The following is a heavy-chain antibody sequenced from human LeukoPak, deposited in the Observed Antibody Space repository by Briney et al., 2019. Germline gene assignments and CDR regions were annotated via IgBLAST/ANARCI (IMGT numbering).Heavy chain of an antibody. CDR1: YG. D-gene: IGHD6-19*01. CDR3: ARDSIAVSQDFDY. Sequence: YGMHWVRQAPGKGLEWVAVIWYDGSNKYYADSVKGRFTISRDNSKNTLYLQMNSLRAEDTAVYYCARDSIAVSQDFDYWGQGTLVTVSS. CDR2: IWYDGSNK. V-gene: IGHV3-33*01. J-gene: IGHJ4*02.